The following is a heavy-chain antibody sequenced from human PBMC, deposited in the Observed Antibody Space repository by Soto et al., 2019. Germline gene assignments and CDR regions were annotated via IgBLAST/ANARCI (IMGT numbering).Heavy chain of an antibody. CDR3: AHRRYDSGGTKTQNWFDP. CDR1: GFSLSTSGVG. J-gene: IGHJ5*02. V-gene: IGHV2-5*02. Sequence: QITLKESGPTLVKPTQTLTLTCTFSGFSLSTSGVGVGWIRQPPGKALEWLALIYWDDDKRYSPSLKSRLTITTDXXKXQXVLTMTNIDPVDTATYYCAHRRYDSGGTKTQNWFDPWGQGTLVTVSS. CDR2: IYWDDDK. D-gene: IGHD3-22*01.